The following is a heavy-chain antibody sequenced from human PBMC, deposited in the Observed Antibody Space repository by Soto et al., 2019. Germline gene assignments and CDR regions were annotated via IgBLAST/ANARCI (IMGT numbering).Heavy chain of an antibody. J-gene: IGHJ4*02. D-gene: IGHD6-13*01. Sequence: PGGSLRLSCAASGFSFSNYRMYWVRQAPGKGLVWVSSINTDGSSAYYADSVKGRFTISRDNAKNTLYLQMNSLRAEDTAIYYCARASSTSWYEFPFWGQGTLVTVSS. CDR2: INTDGSSA. CDR3: ARASSTSWYEFPF. CDR1: GFSFSNYR. V-gene: IGHV3-74*01.